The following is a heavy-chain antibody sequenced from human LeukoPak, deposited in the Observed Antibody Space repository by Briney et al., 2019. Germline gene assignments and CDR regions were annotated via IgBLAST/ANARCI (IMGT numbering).Heavy chain of an antibody. CDR2: ISWNGGST. D-gene: IGHD1-1*01. CDR1: GFTFDDFG. CDR3: ARSRAGKITYFFNY. J-gene: IGHJ4*02. Sequence: GGSLRLSCVASGFTFDDFGLSWVRQVPGKGLEWVSGISWNGGSTDYADSVKGRFTISRDNAKKSLYLQMNSLRAGDTALYHCARSRAGKITYFFNYWGQGTLVTVSS. V-gene: IGHV3-20*01.